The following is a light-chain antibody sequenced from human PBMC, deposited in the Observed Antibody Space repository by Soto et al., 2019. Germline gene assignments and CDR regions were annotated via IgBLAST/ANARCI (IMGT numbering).Light chain of an antibody. CDR2: GAS. V-gene: IGKV3-20*01. CDR1: QSVSSSY. CDR3: QHYGSSPQT. Sequence: EIVLTQSPGTLSLSPGERATLSCRASQSVSSSYLDWYQQKPGQAPRLLIYGASSRATGIPDRFSGSGSGTDFTLNTSRLQPEEFAVYYCQHYGSSPQTVGQGNKVEIK. J-gene: IGKJ1*01.